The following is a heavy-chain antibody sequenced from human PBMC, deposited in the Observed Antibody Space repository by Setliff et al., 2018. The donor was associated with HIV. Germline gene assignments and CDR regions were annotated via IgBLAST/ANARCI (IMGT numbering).Heavy chain of an antibody. CDR2: INTRGGST. V-gene: IGHV1-46*01. J-gene: IGHJ5*01. Sequence: ASVKVSCKTSGTNLLPYYMHWVRQAPGQGLEWMGVINTRGGSTSYAQKFQGRVTMTSDTSTYTVYMELSGLTSDDTAFYYCASDAVSGYDWKWFDSWGQGTLV. CDR3: ASDAVSGYDWKWFDS. D-gene: IGHD5-12*01. CDR1: GTNLLPYY.